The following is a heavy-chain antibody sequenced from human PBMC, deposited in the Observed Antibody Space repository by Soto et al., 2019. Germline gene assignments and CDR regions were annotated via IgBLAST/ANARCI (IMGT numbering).Heavy chain of an antibody. CDR3: ARTVEYSSSSAFDY. CDR2: IYYSGST. CDR1: GGSISSGGYY. Sequence: SSETLSLTCTVSGGSISSGGYYWSWIRQHPGKGLEWIGYIYYSGSTYYNPSLKSRVTISVDTSKNQFSLKLSSVTAADTAVYYCARTVEYSSSSAFDYWGQGTLVTVSS. J-gene: IGHJ4*02. V-gene: IGHV4-31*03. D-gene: IGHD6-6*01.